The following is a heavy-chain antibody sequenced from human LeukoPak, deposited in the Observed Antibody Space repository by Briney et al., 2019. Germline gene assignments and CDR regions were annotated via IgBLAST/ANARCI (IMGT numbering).Heavy chain of an antibody. D-gene: IGHD5-24*01. J-gene: IGHJ5*02. Sequence: SETLSLTCTVSGGSISSSSYYWGWVRQPPGQGLEWIGSAYYSGGNYYNPSLKSRVSMSIDTSKNQFSLILHSVTAPDTAVYYCARIELRVENWFDPWGQGTLVIVSS. CDR2: AYYSGGN. V-gene: IGHV4-39*01. CDR3: ARIELRVENWFDP. CDR1: GGSISSSSYY.